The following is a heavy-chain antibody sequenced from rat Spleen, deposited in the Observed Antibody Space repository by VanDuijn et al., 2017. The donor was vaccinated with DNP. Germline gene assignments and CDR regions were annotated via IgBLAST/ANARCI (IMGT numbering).Heavy chain of an antibody. CDR1: GYTFTSYY. CDR3: ARGRSGALDA. CDR2: IGLGSGDP. V-gene: IGHV1-32*01. Sequence: QVQLQQSGAELVKPGSSVKMSCKASGYTFTSYYVYWIKQRPGQGLEWIGRIGLGSGDPDYNEKFKGKATVTVVQSSSTAYMQLNSLTPEDTAVYYCARGRSGALDAWGQGTSVTVSS. J-gene: IGHJ4*01. D-gene: IGHD1-4*01.